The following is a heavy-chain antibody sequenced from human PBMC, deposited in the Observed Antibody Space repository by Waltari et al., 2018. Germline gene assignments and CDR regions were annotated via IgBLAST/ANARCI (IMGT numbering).Heavy chain of an antibody. CDR2: FIPILGIA. V-gene: IGHV1-69*02. CDR1: GGTFSSYT. J-gene: IGHJ3*02. D-gene: IGHD5-12*01. Sequence: QVQLVQSGAEVKKPGSSVKVSCKASGGTFSSYTISWVRQAPGQGLEWMGRFIPILGIANYGQKSQGRGTITADKSTSTAYMELSSLRSEDTAVYYCHKRIEFRDAFDIWGQGTMVTVSS. CDR3: HKRIEFRDAFDI.